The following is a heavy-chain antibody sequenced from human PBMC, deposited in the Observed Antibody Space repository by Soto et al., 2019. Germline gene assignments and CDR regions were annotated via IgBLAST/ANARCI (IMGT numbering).Heavy chain of an antibody. V-gene: IGHV4-4*02. J-gene: IGHJ4*02. CDR3: TRLRLYDLGGPNS. CDR1: SGSISNSDW. Sequence: QVHLQQSGPVLVEPSGTLSLTCVVSSGSISNSDWWSWVRQPPGKGLEGIGEIFHGGTVTYNPSLKSRVAISMDTSKIQFSLSLNYMPAADTAVYYCTRLRLYDLGGPNSWCQGTLVTVSA. CDR2: IFHGGTV. D-gene: IGHD3-16*01.